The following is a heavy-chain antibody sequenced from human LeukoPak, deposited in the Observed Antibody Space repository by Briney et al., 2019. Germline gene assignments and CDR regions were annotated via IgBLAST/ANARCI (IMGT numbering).Heavy chain of an antibody. Sequence: SETLSLTCTVSGGSISSSSYYWGWIRQPPGKGLEWIGSIYYSGSTYYNPSLKSRVTISVDTSKNQFPLKLSSVTAADTAVYYCARPNGDYNAFDIWGQGTMVTVSS. J-gene: IGHJ3*02. CDR2: IYYSGST. CDR1: GGSISSSSYY. CDR3: ARPNGDYNAFDI. V-gene: IGHV4-39*01. D-gene: IGHD4-17*01.